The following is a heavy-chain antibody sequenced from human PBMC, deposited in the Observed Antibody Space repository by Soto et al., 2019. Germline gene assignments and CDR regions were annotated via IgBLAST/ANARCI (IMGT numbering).Heavy chain of an antibody. V-gene: IGHV3-48*02. Sequence: GGSLRLSCVGSGFIFSNYSMNWVRQAPGKGLEWVSYISSSGSKVYYADSVKGRITISRDNAKNTLFLRMNSLRDDDASVYYCARGTKGGSPPLWGQGTLVTVSS. D-gene: IGHD1-7*01. CDR2: ISSSGSKV. CDR3: ARGTKGGSPPL. J-gene: IGHJ4*02. CDR1: GFIFSNYS.